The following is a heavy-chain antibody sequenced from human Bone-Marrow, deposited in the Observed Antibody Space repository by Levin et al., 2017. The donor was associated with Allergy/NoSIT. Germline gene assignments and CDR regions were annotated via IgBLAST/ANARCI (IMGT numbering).Heavy chain of an antibody. V-gene: IGHV3-30*18. CDR1: GFTFRTYG. D-gene: IGHD5-24*01. Sequence: GESLKISCAASGFTFRTYGMHWVRQAPGKGLEWVAVISYDGSSKYYAGSVKGRFTISRDNSKNTLYLQMNSLRAEDTAVYYCTKDNLQIYYFDYWGQGTLVTVSS. J-gene: IGHJ4*02. CDR2: ISYDGSSK. CDR3: TKDNLQIYYFDY.